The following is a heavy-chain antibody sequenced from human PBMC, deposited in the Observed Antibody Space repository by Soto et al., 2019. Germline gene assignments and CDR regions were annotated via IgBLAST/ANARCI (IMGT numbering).Heavy chain of an antibody. CDR3: ARSMNDHNHHHWGFDS. J-gene: IGHJ5*01. CDR2: IDHTGRT. V-gene: IGHV4-34*01. CDR1: GCSLNPYH. D-gene: IGHD7-27*01. Sequence: PSETLSLTCSVYGCSLNPYHWSFIRQPPGKRLEWIGEIDHTGRTNYNPSVKGRVTMSVDTSKNQFSLNLRSVTAADTAVYFCARSMNDHNHHHWGFDSWGQGTLVTVSS.